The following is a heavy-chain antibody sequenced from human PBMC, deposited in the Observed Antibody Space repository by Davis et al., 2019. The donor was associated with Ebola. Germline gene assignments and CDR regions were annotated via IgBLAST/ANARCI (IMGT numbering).Heavy chain of an antibody. CDR3: ARDRIVVVVAATQAYYYYGMDV. J-gene: IGHJ6*02. D-gene: IGHD2-15*01. V-gene: IGHV1-2*04. CDR1: GYTFTGYY. CDR2: INPNSGGT. Sequence: AASVKVSCKASGYTFTGYYMHWVRQAPGQGLEWMGWINPNSGGTNYAQKFQGWVTMTRDTSISTAYMELSRLRSDDTAVYYCARDRIVVVVAATQAYYYYGMDVWGQGTTVTVSS.